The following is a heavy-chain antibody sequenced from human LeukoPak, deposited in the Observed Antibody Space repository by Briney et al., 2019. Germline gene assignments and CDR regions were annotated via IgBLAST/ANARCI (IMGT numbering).Heavy chain of an antibody. CDR2: INTNTGNP. CDR1: GYTFTSYA. J-gene: IGHJ4*02. CDR3: ARGESYYYYDSSGYDY. Sequence: ASVKVSCKASGYTFTSYAMNWVRQAPGQGLGWMGWINTNTGNPTYAQGFTGRFVFSLDTSVSTAYLQISSLKAEDTAVYYCARGESYYYYDSSGYDYWGQGTLVTVSS. D-gene: IGHD3-22*01. V-gene: IGHV7-4-1*02.